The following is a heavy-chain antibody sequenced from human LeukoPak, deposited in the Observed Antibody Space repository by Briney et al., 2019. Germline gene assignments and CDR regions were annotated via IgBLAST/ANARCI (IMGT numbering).Heavy chain of an antibody. CDR2: INGYGSIR. CDR1: GFTFSSYG. J-gene: IGHJ4*02. V-gene: IGHV3-74*01. CDR3: ARDEPTVTTGPPVGY. Sequence: PGGSLRLSCAASGFTFSSYGMHWVRQAPGKGLVWVSCINGYGSIRNYADSVKGRFTISRDNAKNTLYLQMNSLRVEDTAVYYCARDEPTVTTGPPVGYWGQGTLVTVSS. D-gene: IGHD4-17*01.